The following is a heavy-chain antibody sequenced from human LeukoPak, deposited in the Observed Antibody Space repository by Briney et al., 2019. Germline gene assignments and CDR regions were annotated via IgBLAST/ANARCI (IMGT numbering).Heavy chain of an antibody. Sequence: SETLSLTCTVSGGSISSGSYYWSWIRQPAGKGLEWIGRIYTSGSTNYNPSLKSRVTISVDTSKNQFSLKLSSVTAADTAVYYCARGVSGYYDILTGYHYYCYGMDVWGQGTTVTVSS. CDR2: IYTSGST. CDR1: GGSISSGSYY. D-gene: IGHD3-9*01. CDR3: ARGVSGYYDILTGYHYYCYGMDV. J-gene: IGHJ6*02. V-gene: IGHV4-61*02.